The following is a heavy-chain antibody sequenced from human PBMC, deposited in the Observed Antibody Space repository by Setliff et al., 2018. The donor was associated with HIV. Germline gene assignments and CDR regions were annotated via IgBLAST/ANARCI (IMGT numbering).Heavy chain of an antibody. CDR1: GASFTSYY. J-gene: IGHJ6*02. V-gene: IGHV4-59*01. CDR2: IYYSGAT. CDR3: ARDPGQWLVKGGMDV. Sequence: SETLSLTCTVSGASFTSYYWSWIRQPPGKGLEWIGFIYYSGATRYNPDLKSRVTISLGTSKNQFSLRLISVTAADTAIYYCARDPGQWLVKGGMDVWGQGIAVTVSS. D-gene: IGHD6-19*01.